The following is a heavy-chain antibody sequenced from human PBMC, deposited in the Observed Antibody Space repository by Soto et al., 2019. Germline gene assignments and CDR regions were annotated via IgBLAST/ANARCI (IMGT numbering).Heavy chain of an antibody. CDR1: GFTFSSYG. J-gene: IGHJ6*02. V-gene: IGHV3-30*18. Sequence: QVQLVESGGGVVQPGRSLRLSCAASGFTFSSYGMHWVRQAPGKGLEWVAVISHDGSNKFYADSVKGRFTISRDNSENTLYLQMNSLRPEDTAVYYCAKDRSSRGGNYPGYYYGMDVWGQGTTVTVSS. CDR3: AKDRSSRGGNYPGYYYGMDV. CDR2: ISHDGSNK. D-gene: IGHD1-26*01.